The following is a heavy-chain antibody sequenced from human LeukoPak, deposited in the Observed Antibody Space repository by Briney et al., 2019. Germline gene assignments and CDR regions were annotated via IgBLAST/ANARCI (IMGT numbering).Heavy chain of an antibody. CDR3: ARVKLPAGYDY. D-gene: IGHD1-7*01. Sequence: SETLSLTCTVSGGSISSGGYYWSWIRQPPGKGLEWIGYIYHSGSTYYNPTLKSRVTISVDRSKNQFSLKLSSVTAADTAVYYCARVKLPAGYDYWGQGTLVTVSS. CDR2: IYHSGST. V-gene: IGHV4-30-2*01. CDR1: GGSISSGGYY. J-gene: IGHJ4*02.